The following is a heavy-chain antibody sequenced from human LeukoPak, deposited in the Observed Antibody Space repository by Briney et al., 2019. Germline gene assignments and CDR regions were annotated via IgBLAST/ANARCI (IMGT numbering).Heavy chain of an antibody. CDR1: GGSFSGYY. V-gene: IGHV4-34*11. D-gene: IGHD3-10*01. J-gene: IGHJ4*02. CDR2: IYYSGST. CDR3: ARDDGSGSPFDY. Sequence: PSETLSLTCAVYGGSFSGYYWSWIRQPPGKGLEWIGSIYYSGSTYYNPSLKSRVTISVDTSKNQFSLKLSSVTAADTAVYCCARDDGSGSPFDYWGQGTLVTVSS.